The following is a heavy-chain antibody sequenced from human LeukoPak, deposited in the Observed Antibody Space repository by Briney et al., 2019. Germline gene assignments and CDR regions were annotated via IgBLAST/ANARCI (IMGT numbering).Heavy chain of an antibody. J-gene: IGHJ4*02. CDR2: IYSTGTT. Sequence: SETLSLACTVSGGSLSSHYWSWIRQPPGKGLELIGYIYSTGTTYYSPSLNSRVTISLDTSRNQFSLKLTSVTAADTAVYYCARFSSDCSTASCYLTYWGQGTLVTVSS. CDR1: GGSLSSHY. CDR3: ARFSSDCSTASCYLTY. V-gene: IGHV4-59*11. D-gene: IGHD2-2*01.